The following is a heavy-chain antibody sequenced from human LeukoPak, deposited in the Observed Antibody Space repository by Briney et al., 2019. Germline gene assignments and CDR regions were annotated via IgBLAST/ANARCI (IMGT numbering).Heavy chain of an antibody. Sequence: ASVKVSCKASGYTFTSYGISWVRQAPGQGLEWMGWISAYNGNTNYAQKLQGRVTTTTDTSTSTAYMELRSLRSDDTAVYYCARDYRYFDWLLFDYYGMDVWGQGTTVTVSS. J-gene: IGHJ6*02. D-gene: IGHD3-9*01. CDR3: ARDYRYFDWLLFDYYGMDV. V-gene: IGHV1-18*01. CDR1: GYTFTSYG. CDR2: ISAYNGNT.